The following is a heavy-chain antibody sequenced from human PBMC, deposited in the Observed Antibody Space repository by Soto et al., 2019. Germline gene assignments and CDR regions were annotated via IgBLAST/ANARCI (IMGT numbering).Heavy chain of an antibody. CDR2: IIPIFGTA. Sequence: ASVKVSCKASGGTFSSYAISWVRQAPGQGLEWMGGIIPIFGTANYAQKFQGRVTITADESTSTAYMELSSLRSEDTAVYYCARDGGGELLLSWFDPWGQGTLVTVSS. CDR1: GGTFSSYA. CDR3: ARDGGGELLLSWFDP. D-gene: IGHD1-26*01. V-gene: IGHV1-69*13. J-gene: IGHJ5*02.